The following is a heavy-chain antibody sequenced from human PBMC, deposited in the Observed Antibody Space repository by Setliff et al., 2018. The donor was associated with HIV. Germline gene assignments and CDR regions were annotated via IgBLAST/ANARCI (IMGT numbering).Heavy chain of an antibody. J-gene: IGHJ4*02. CDR1: GYTPTELS. D-gene: IGHD1-1*01. CDR3: ARDPGAYNWNDRSPFDY. V-gene: IGHV1-24*01. Sequence: GASVKVSCKISGYTPTELSIHWVRQAPGKGLEWRANFDPEDGETFYARKFQGRLTMTEDTSTDTAYMELRSLRSDDTAVYYCARDPGAYNWNDRSPFDYWGQGTLVTVSS. CDR2: FDPEDGET.